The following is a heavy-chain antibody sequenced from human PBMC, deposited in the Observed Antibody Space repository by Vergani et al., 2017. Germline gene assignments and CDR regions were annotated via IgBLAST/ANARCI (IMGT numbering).Heavy chain of an antibody. J-gene: IGHJ6*03. Sequence: QVQLQESGPGLVKPSETLSLTCTVSDGSVSSGSYYWSWIRQPAGKGLEYIGFVYYSGSTNYNPSLKSRVTTSVDTSKNQFSLKLSSVTAADTAVYYCXRALRARSPRYCYYYRDVWGKGTTVTVSS. D-gene: IGHD1-26*01. CDR2: VYYSGST. CDR1: DGSVSSGSYY. CDR3: XRALRARSPRYCYYYRDV. V-gene: IGHV4-61*10.